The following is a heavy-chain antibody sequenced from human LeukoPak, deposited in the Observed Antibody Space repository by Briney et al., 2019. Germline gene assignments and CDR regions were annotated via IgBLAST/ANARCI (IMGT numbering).Heavy chain of an antibody. Sequence: SVKVSCKASGGTFSSYAICWVRQAPGQGLEWMRGIIPIFGTANYAQKFQGRDTITADKSTSTAYMELSSLRSEDTAVYYCARARDTAMVDYWGQGTLVTVSS. CDR2: IIPIFGTA. CDR1: GGTFSSYA. D-gene: IGHD5-18*01. V-gene: IGHV1-69*06. J-gene: IGHJ4*02. CDR3: ARARDTAMVDY.